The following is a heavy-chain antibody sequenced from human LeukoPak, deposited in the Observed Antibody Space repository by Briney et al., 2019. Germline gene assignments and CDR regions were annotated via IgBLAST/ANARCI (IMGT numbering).Heavy chain of an antibody. D-gene: IGHD6-19*01. V-gene: IGHV3-23*01. CDR3: AKVMEQWLATYYFDY. Sequence: GSLRLSCAASGFTFSSDAMSWVRQAPGKGLEWVSAIIGSGGSTYYADSVKGRFTISRDNSKNTLYLQMNSLRAEDTAVYYCAKVMEQWLATYYFDYWGQGTLVTVSS. CDR1: GFTFSSDA. J-gene: IGHJ4*02. CDR2: IIGSGGST.